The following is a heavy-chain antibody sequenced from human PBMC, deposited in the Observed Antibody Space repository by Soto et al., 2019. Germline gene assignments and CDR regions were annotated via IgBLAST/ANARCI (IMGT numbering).Heavy chain of an antibody. CDR3: ATRITIYVVVIGGWT. Sequence: EVQLVESGGGLVKPGGSLRLSCAASGFTFSSYSMNWVRQAPGKGLEWVSSISSSSSYIYYADSVKGRFTISRDNAKNSLYLQMNSLRAEYTAVYYCATRITIYVVVIGGWTWGQGTLVTVSS. CDR1: GFTFSSYS. CDR2: ISSSSSYI. D-gene: IGHD3-3*01. J-gene: IGHJ4*02. V-gene: IGHV3-21*01.